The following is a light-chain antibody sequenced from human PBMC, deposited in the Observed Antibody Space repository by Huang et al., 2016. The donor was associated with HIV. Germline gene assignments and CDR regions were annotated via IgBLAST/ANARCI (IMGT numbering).Light chain of an antibody. Sequence: DIQMTQSPSSLSASVGDRVTITCRASQSISSYLNWYQQQPGKAPKLLIYAASSLQSEVPSRCSGRGSGTEFTLTISSLQPEDFATYYCQQSYSTASSFGQGTRLEIK. CDR1: QSISSY. CDR3: QQSYSTASS. J-gene: IGKJ5*01. V-gene: IGKV1-39*01. CDR2: AAS.